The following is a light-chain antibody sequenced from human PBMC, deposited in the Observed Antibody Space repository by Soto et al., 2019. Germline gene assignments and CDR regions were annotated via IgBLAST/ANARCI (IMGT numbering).Light chain of an antibody. J-gene: IGKJ5*01. V-gene: IGKV3-20*01. CDR2: DAS. Sequence: ENVLTQSPGTLSLSPGERATLSCRASQTVSSSYLTWYQQRPGQAPRLLIYDASNRATGIPARFSGTVSGTDFTLTISRLEPEDFAVYYCQQYGSSPITFGQGTRLEIK. CDR3: QQYGSSPIT. CDR1: QTVSSSY.